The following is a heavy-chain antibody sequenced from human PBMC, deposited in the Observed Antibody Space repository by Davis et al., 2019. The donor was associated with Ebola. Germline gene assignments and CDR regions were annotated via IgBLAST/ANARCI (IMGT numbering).Heavy chain of an antibody. J-gene: IGHJ6*02. Sequence: SETLSLTCTVSGGSISSYYWSWIRQPPGKGLEWIGYIYYSGSTNYNPSLKSRVTISVDKSKNQFSLKLSSVTAADTAVYYCAKRKYNSSWYVDSGMDVWGQGTTVTVSS. CDR2: IYYSGST. CDR1: GGSISSYY. D-gene: IGHD6-13*01. CDR3: AKRKYNSSWYVDSGMDV. V-gene: IGHV4-59*12.